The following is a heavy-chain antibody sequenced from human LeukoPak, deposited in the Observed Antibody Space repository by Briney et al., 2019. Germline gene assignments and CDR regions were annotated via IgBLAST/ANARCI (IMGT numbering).Heavy chain of an antibody. V-gene: IGHV1-2*02. CDR2: IRPSSGDT. Sequence: PEASVKVSCKASGYTFSVYNIRWVRQAPGQGLEWMGWIRPSSGDTKFAQSFQDRVTMTRDTSISTAYMELNRLRTDDTAVYYCVRGGGNYYVDYWGQGAPVTVSS. D-gene: IGHD1-7*01. CDR3: VRGGGNYYVDY. J-gene: IGHJ4*02. CDR1: GYTFSVYN.